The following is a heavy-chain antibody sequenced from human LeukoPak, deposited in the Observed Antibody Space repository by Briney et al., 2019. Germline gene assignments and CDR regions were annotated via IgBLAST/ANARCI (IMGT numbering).Heavy chain of an antibody. D-gene: IGHD4-17*01. CDR3: AKDLYGDYLTDD. CDR1: GFTFTSSA. Sequence: ASVKVSCKASGFTFTSSALQWVRQARGQRLEWIGWIVVGSGNTNYAQKFQERVTITRDMSTSTAYMELNSLRVEDTAVYYCAKDLYGDYLTDDWGQGTLVSVSS. J-gene: IGHJ4*02. CDR2: IVVGSGNT. V-gene: IGHV1-58*01.